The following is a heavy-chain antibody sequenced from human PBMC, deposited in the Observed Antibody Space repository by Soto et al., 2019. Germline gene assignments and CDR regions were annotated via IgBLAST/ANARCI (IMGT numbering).Heavy chain of an antibody. J-gene: IGHJ6*02. CDR1: GVTFSRFS. V-gene: IGHV3-30-3*01. D-gene: IGHD3-10*02. Sequence: GGSLRLSCAASGVTFSRFSMHWVRQAPGKVLAWVAVISYDGSNTHYAESVKGRFNISRDDSRNTVYLQMHNLRGEDSAVYYCASHHGMFLSYYYFGKDVWGQGTTVTVSS. CDR2: ISYDGSNT. CDR3: ASHHGMFLSYYYFGKDV.